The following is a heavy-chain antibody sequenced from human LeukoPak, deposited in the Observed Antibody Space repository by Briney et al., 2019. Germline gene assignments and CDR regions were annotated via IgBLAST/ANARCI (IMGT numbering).Heavy chain of an antibody. CDR1: GYTFTSYD. V-gene: IGHV1-8*02. Sequence: ASVKVSCKASGYTFTSYDINWVRQATGQGLEWMGWLNPNSGNTGYAQKFQGRVTMTRNTSISTVYMELSSLRFEDTAVYYCVRAPAGLETYYFDYWGQGTLVTVSS. CDR2: LNPNSGNT. CDR3: VRAPAGLETYYFDY. J-gene: IGHJ4*02. D-gene: IGHD2-2*01.